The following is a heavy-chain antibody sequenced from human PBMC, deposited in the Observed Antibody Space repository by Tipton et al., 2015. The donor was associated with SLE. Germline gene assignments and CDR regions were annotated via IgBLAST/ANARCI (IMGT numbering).Heavy chain of an antibody. Sequence: CLRLSCAASRFTFSNFAMNWVRQVPGKGLEWVSSISAGSFNTYYADSVKGRFTISRDNSKNTMYLQMNSLRAEDTAVYYCAKRNIEQYSLDIWGQGTMVTVSS. CDR1: RFTFSNFA. V-gene: IGHV3-23*01. J-gene: IGHJ3*02. CDR3: AKRNIEQYSLDI. D-gene: IGHD2/OR15-2a*01. CDR2: ISAGSFNT.